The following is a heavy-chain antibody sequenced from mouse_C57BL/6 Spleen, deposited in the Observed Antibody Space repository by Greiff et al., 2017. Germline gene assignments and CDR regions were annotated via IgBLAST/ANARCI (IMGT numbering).Heavy chain of an antibody. Sequence: VQLQQSGTVLARPGASVKMSCKTSCYTFTSYWLHWVKTRPGQGLEWIVAIYPGNSDNSYNQKFKGKAKLTAVTSASAAYMELSRLTNEDSAVYYCMSNDEGGFAYWGQGTLVTVSA. CDR2: IYPGNSDN. V-gene: IGHV1-5*01. CDR1: CYTFTSYW. D-gene: IGHD2-12*01. J-gene: IGHJ3*01. CDR3: MSNDEGGFAY.